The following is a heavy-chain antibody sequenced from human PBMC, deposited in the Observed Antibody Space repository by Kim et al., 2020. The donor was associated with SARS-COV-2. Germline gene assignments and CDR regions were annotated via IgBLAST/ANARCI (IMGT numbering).Heavy chain of an antibody. D-gene: IGHD4-17*01. CDR1: GVSITGHY. CDR3: ARVGYGAGTEWRPLNYFD. Sequence: SETLSLTCTVSGVSITGHYWSWIRQSPGKGLEWTGKIIYSGNTFYNPSLKSRLSLSADTSNNQVSLRLTSVTAADTAVYYCARVGYGAGTEWRPLNYFD. J-gene: IGHJ4*01. V-gene: IGHV4-59*08. CDR2: IIYSGNT.